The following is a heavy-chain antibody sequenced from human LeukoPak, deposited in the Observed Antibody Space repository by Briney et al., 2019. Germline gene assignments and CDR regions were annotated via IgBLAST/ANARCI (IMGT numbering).Heavy chain of an antibody. CDR3: ARGSSGANIDY. CDR1: GCTFTSYY. D-gene: IGHD6-19*01. J-gene: IGHJ4*02. CDR2: INPSGGSI. V-gene: IGHV1-46*01. Sequence: ASVKVSCKASGCTFTSYYMHWVRQAPGQGLEWMGIINPSGGSISYAQKLQGRVTMTTDTSTSTAYMELRSLRSDDTAVYYCARGSSGANIDYWGQGTLVTVSS.